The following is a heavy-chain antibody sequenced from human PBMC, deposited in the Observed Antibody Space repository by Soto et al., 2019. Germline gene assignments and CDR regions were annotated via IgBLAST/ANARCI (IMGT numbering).Heavy chain of an antibody. D-gene: IGHD6-6*01. CDR2: IIPAFGTP. CDR1: GGSLNNYA. V-gene: IGHV1-69*01. CDR3: AREGLRRGALDY. J-gene: IGHJ4*02. Sequence: QVQLVQSGAEVKKPASSVKVSCAASGGSLNNYAVSWVRRTPGQGFEWLGEIIPAFGTPNYAQKFQDRVTITADVLTNTVFMELSSLRSEDPAEYYCAREGLRRGALDYWGQGSLVTVSS.